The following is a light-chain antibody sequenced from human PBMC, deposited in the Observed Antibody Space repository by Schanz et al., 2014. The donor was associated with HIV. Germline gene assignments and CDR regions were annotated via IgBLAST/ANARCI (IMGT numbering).Light chain of an antibody. V-gene: IGKV1-39*01. Sequence: DIQMTQSPSSLSASVGDRVTITCRASQSISTFLNWYQQKPGKAPKLLIYGATSLQSGVPSRFSGSGSGTDFTLIISSLQPEDFATYSCQQSYSSPWTFGQGTKMEVK. J-gene: IGKJ1*01. CDR2: GAT. CDR1: QSISTF. CDR3: QQSYSSPWT.